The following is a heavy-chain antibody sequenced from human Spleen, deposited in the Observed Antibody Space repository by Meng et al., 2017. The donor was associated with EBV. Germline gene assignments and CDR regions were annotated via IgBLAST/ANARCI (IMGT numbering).Heavy chain of an antibody. CDR2: INPNTGNP. Sequence: QGPWVQSWSELKKPGASVKVSCRASGYTFTSHAMNWVRQAPGQGLEWMGWINPNTGNPTYAQGFTGRFVLSFDTSVSTAYLEISSLKPEDTAVYYCARGFGCSWHFRLSPHFDYWGQGTLVTVSS. V-gene: IGHV7-4-1*02. J-gene: IGHJ4*02. D-gene: IGHD6-13*01. CDR1: GYTFTSHA. CDR3: ARGFGCSWHFRLSPHFDY.